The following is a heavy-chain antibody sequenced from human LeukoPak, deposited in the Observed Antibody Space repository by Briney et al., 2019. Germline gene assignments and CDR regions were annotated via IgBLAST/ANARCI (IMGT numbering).Heavy chain of an antibody. CDR2: IRQDGSQK. Sequence: GGSLRLSCAASGFAISTYWMSWVRQAPGKGLEWVANIRQDGSQKYYVDSVKGRFTISRDNAKNSLYLQMDSPRAEDTAVYSCATQRPTGAVDYWGQGTLVTVSS. CDR3: ATQRPTGAVDY. J-gene: IGHJ4*02. CDR1: GFAISTYW. V-gene: IGHV3-7*01. D-gene: IGHD1-1*01.